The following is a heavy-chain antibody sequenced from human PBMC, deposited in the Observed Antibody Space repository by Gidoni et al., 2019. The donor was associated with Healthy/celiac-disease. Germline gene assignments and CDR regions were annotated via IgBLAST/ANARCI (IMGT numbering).Heavy chain of an antibody. J-gene: IGHJ5*02. D-gene: IGHD3-22*01. CDR2: IPPIFGTA. V-gene: IGHV1-69*06. Sequence: QVQLVPSGAEVQKPGSSVKLSCKASAATFSSYAIRWVRQAPGQGLEWMGGIPPIFGTANYGQKFQGRVTITADKSTSTAYMELSSLRSEDKAVYYCARGPLAGYYDSSGYPTWGQGTLVTVSS. CDR1: AATFSSYA. CDR3: ARGPLAGYYDSSGYPT.